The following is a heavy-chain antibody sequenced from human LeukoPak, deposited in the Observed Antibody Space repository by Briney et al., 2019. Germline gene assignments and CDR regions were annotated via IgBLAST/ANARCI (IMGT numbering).Heavy chain of an antibody. D-gene: IGHD6-13*01. CDR1: GYTFTSYG. CDR2: ISAYNGNT. CDR3: AREALSWQLVPYYYYGMDV. Sequence: ASVKVSCKASGYTFTSYGISWVRQAPGQGREWLGWISAYNGNTNYAQKLQGRVTMTTDTSTSTAYMELRSLRSDDTAVYYCAREALSWQLVPYYYYGMDVWGQGTTVTVSS. J-gene: IGHJ6*02. V-gene: IGHV1-18*01.